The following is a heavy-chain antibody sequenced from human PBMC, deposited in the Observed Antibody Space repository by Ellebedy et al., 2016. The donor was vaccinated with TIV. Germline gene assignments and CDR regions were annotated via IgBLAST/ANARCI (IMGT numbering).Heavy chain of an antibody. CDR1: GDSLTSTDYY. Sequence: MPSETLSLTCSVSGDSLTSTDYYCAWIRQSPRKGLEWIGTIFHSGSPYYSPSFKSRVTLSADTSTNQFSLNLRTATAADTAVYYCARTDPWQPIDDWGQGILVSVSS. J-gene: IGHJ4*02. CDR2: IFHSGSP. V-gene: IGHV4-39*01. D-gene: IGHD2-21*02. CDR3: ARTDPWQPIDD.